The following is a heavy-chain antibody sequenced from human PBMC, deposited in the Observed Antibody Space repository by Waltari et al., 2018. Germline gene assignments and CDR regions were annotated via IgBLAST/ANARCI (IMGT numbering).Heavy chain of an antibody. CDR2: INYDGSST. Sequence: EVQLVESGGGLVQPGGSLRLSCVASGFIFSSYWMDWVRQAPGKGLVWVSRINYDGSSTTYADSVKGRCTISRDNAKNTLYLHMSSLRAEDTAVYYCIRENIAAAGLESWGQGTLVTVSS. J-gene: IGHJ4*02. V-gene: IGHV3-74*01. D-gene: IGHD6-13*01. CDR3: IRENIAAAGLES. CDR1: GFIFSSYW.